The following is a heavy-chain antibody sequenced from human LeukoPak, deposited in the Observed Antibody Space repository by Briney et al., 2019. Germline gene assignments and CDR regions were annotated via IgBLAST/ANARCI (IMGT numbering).Heavy chain of an antibody. J-gene: IGHJ4*02. CDR2: ISWDGGST. CDR1: GFTFDDYT. D-gene: IGHD3-16*02. Sequence: PGGSLRLSCAASGFTFDDYTMHWVRHAPGKGLEWVSLISWDGGSTYYADSVKGRFTISRDNSKNSLYLQMNSLRTEDTALYYCAKDRDDYVWGSYLDYWGQGTLVTVSS. V-gene: IGHV3-43*01. CDR3: AKDRDDYVWGSYLDY.